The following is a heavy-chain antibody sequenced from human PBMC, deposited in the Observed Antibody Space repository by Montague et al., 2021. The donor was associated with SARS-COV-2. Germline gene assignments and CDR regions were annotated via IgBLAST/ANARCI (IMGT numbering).Heavy chain of an antibody. CDR2: ISYDGSNK. CDR1: GFTFSSYG. V-gene: IGHV3-30*18. CDR3: ANQLELLPFDY. J-gene: IGHJ4*02. Sequence: SLRLSCAASGFTFSSYGMHWVRQAPGKGLEWVAVISYDGSNKYYADSVKGRFTISRGNSKNTLYLQMNSLRAEDTAVYYCANQLELLPFDYWGQGTLVTVSS. D-gene: IGHD1-1*01.